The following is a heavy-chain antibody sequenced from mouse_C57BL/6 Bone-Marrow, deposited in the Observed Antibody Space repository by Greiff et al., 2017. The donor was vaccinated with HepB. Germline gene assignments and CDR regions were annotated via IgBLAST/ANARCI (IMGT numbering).Heavy chain of an antibody. J-gene: IGHJ4*01. CDR2: ISYSGST. CDR3: ARGDYGSSSPGAMDY. D-gene: IGHD1-1*01. V-gene: IGHV3-1*01. CDR1: GYSITSGYD. Sequence: EVQLQESGPGMVKPSQSLSLTCTVTGYSITSGYDWHWIRHFPGNKLEWMGYISYSGSTNYNPSLKSRISITHDTSKNHFFLKLNSVTTEDTATYYGARGDYGSSSPGAMDYWGQGTSVTVSS.